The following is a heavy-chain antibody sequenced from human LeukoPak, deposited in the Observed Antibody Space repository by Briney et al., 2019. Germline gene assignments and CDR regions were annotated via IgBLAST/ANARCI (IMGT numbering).Heavy chain of an antibody. Sequence: HPGGSLRLSCAASGFTFSSYWMSWVRQAPGKGLEWVANIKQDGSEKYYVDSVKGRFTISRDNAKNSLYLQMNSLRAEDTAVYYCARDHDSGSYYTSAFDIWGQGTMVIFSS. CDR3: ARDHDSGSYYTSAFDI. J-gene: IGHJ3*02. CDR2: IKQDGSEK. D-gene: IGHD1-26*01. CDR1: GFTFSSYW. V-gene: IGHV3-7*01.